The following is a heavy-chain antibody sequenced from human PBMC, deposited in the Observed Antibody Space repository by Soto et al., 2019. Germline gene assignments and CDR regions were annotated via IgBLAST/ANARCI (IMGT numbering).Heavy chain of an antibody. CDR2: ISPSGGNT. CDR1: GFTFSSYA. Sequence: GGSLRLSCAASGFTFSSYAMSWVRQAPGKGLEWVSGISPSGGNTYYADSVKGRFTLSRDNSKNTLYLQMNSLRAEDTAVYYCAKARGLEQRPRDAFDIWGQGTTVTVSS. V-gene: IGHV3-23*01. J-gene: IGHJ3*02. CDR3: AKARGLEQRPRDAFDI. D-gene: IGHD1-1*01.